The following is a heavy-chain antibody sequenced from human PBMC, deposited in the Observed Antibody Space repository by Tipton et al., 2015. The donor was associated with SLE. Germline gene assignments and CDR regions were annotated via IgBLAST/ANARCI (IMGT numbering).Heavy chain of an antibody. J-gene: IGHJ4*02. CDR3: ARTGITGTTGTNYWGY. D-gene: IGHD1-7*01. Sequence: QSGAEVKKPGASVKVSCKASGYTFTSYYMHWVRQAPGQGLEWMGIINPSGGSTSYAQKFQGRVTMTRDTSTSTAYMELSSLRSEDTAVYYCARTGITGTTGTNYWGYWGQGTLVTVSS. CDR1: GYTFTSYY. CDR2: INPSGGST. V-gene: IGHV1-46*01.